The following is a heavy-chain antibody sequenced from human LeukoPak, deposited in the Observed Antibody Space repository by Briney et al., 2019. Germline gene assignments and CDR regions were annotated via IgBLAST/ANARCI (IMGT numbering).Heavy chain of an antibody. J-gene: IGHJ4*02. CDR2: IYHSGST. D-gene: IGHD3-16*01. Sequence: SETLSLTCAVYGGSFSGYYWSWIRQPPGKGLEWIGEIYHSGSTYYNPSLKSRVTISVDTSKNQFSLKLSSVTAADTAVYYCARDPYDYVWGSYSDYWGQGTLVTVSS. CDR3: ARDPYDYVWGSYSDY. V-gene: IGHV4-34*01. CDR1: GGSFSGYY.